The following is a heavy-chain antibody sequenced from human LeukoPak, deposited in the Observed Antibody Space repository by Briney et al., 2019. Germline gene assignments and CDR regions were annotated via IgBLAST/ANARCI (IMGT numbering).Heavy chain of an antibody. Sequence: GESLKISCKGSGYSFISYWIGWVRQMPGKGLEWMGRIDPSDSYTNYSPSFQGHVTISADKSISTAYLQWSSLKASDTAMYYCARHGGYSDWYFDLWGRGTLVTVSS. J-gene: IGHJ2*01. CDR1: GYSFISYW. CDR2: IDPSDSYT. D-gene: IGHD3-22*01. CDR3: ARHGGYSDWYFDL. V-gene: IGHV5-10-1*01.